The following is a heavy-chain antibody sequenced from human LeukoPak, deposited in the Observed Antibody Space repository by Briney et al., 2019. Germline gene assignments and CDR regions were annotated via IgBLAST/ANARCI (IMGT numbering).Heavy chain of an antibody. CDR2: INPNSGGT. J-gene: IGHJ4*02. D-gene: IGHD1-1*01. Sequence: ASVKVSCKSSGYTFTGYYMHWVRQAPGQGLEWIGWINPNSGGTNYAQKFQGRVTMTRDTSISTAYMELSRLRSDDTAVYYCARSTRYNWNDDYWGQGTLVTVSS. CDR3: ARSTRYNWNDDY. V-gene: IGHV1-2*02. CDR1: GYTFTGYY.